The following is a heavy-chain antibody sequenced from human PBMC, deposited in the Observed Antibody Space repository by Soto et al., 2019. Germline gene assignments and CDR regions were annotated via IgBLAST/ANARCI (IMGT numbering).Heavy chain of an antibody. D-gene: IGHD3-3*01. J-gene: IGHJ4*02. CDR2: ISYDGSNK. Sequence: QVQLVESGGGVVQPGRSLRLSCAASGFTFSSYGMHWVRQAPGKGLEWVAVISYDGSNKYYADSVKGRFTISRDNSKNTLYLQMNSLRAEDTAVYYCAKDRITIFGVVAPDFDYWGQGTLVTVSS. V-gene: IGHV3-30*18. CDR1: GFTFSSYG. CDR3: AKDRITIFGVVAPDFDY.